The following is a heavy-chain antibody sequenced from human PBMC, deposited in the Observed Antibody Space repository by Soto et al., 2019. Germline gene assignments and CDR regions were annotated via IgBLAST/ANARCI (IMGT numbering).Heavy chain of an antibody. J-gene: IGHJ3*02. D-gene: IGHD2-15*01. V-gene: IGHV1-18*01. Sequence: GASVKVSCKASGYTFTSYGISWVRQAPGQGLEWMGWISAYNGNTNYAQKLQGRVTMTTDTSTSTAYMELRSLRSDDTAVYYCARDRRDVVVVVAATPDAFDIWGQGTMVTVSS. CDR2: ISAYNGNT. CDR1: GYTFTSYG. CDR3: ARDRRDVVVVVAATPDAFDI.